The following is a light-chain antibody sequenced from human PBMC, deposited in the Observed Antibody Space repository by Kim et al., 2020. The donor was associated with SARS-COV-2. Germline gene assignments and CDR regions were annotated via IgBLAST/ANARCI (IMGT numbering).Light chain of an antibody. CDR1: QSISNY. CDR2: DAS. CDR3: QQSYSTPRT. Sequence: SASVGDRVTITCRASQSISNYLNWYQQKPGRAPNLLIYDASSLQGGVPSRFSGSGSGTDFTLTISSLQPEDFATYYCQQSYSTPRTFGQGTKLDI. J-gene: IGKJ2*01. V-gene: IGKV1-39*01.